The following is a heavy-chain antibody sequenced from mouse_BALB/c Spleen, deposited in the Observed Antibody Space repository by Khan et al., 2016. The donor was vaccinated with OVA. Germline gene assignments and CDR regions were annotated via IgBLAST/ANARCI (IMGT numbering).Heavy chain of an antibody. CDR1: GYTFTTAG. CDR2: INTHSGVP. D-gene: IGHD2-14*01. Sequence: QIQLVQSGPELKKPGETVRISCKASGYTFTTAGMQWVQKMPGKGLKWIGWINTHSGVPTYVEDFKGRFVFSLETSASTAYLQITNLKDEDTATYFCARGGAAYYRNDGGAMDYWGQGTSVTVSS. CDR3: ARGGAAYYRNDGGAMDY. J-gene: IGHJ4*01. V-gene: IGHV9-4*02.